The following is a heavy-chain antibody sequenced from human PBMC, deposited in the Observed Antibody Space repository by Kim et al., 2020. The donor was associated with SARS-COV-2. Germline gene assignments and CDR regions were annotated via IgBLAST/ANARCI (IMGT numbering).Heavy chain of an antibody. J-gene: IGHJ4*02. CDR2: MYYSGIP. Sequence: SETLSLTCSVSGGSISGTSYYWGWIRQPPGKGLEWIGNMYYSGIPHYTPSLKSRATISVDTSKNQFSLKLTSVTAADTAVYYCARLSDSPDYYYLVYWGQGTLVTVSS. V-gene: IGHV4-39*01. CDR3: ARLSDSPDYYYLVY. CDR1: GGSISGTSYY. D-gene: IGHD3-22*01.